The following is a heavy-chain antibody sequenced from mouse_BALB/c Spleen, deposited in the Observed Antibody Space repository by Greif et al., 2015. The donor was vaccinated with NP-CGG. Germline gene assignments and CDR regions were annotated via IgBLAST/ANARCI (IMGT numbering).Heavy chain of an antibody. Sequence: EVQLQESGGGLVKPGGSLKLSCAASGFTFSDYYMYWVRQTPEKRLEWVATISDGGSYTYYPDSVKGRFTISRDNAKNNLYLQMSSLKSEDTAMYYCATARATSWFAYWGQGTLVTVSA. D-gene: IGHD3-1*01. J-gene: IGHJ3*01. CDR2: ISDGGSYT. V-gene: IGHV5-4*02. CDR3: ATARATSWFAY. CDR1: GFTFSDYY.